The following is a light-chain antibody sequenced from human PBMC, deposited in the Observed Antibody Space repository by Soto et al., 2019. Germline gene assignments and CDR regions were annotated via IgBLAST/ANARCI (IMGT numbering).Light chain of an antibody. CDR3: TSYTSTSSYV. CDR1: SSDIGTYNY. J-gene: IGLJ1*01. Sequence: QSALTQPASVSGSPGQSITISCTGTSSDIGTYNYVSWYQQLLDKAPKLIIYDVSNRPSGISSRFSGSKSGNTAFLTISGLQAEDEADYYCTSYTSTSSYVFGTGTKVTVL. V-gene: IGLV2-14*03. CDR2: DVS.